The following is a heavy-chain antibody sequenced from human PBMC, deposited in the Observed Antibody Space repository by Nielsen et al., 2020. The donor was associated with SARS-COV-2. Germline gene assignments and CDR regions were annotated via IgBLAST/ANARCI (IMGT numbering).Heavy chain of an antibody. V-gene: IGHV1-8*01. CDR3: ARSRGTIFGVASRGMDV. CDR1: GYTFTSYD. CDR2: MNPNSGNT. D-gene: IGHD3-3*01. J-gene: IGHJ6*02. Sequence: ASVKVSCKASGYTFTSYDINWVRQATGQGLEWMGWMNPNSGNTGYAQKFQGRVTMTRNTSISTAYMELSSLRSEDTAVYYCARSRGTIFGVASRGMDVWGQGTTVTVSS.